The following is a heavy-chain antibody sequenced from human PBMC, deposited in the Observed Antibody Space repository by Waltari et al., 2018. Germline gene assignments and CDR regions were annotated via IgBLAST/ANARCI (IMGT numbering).Heavy chain of an antibody. J-gene: IGHJ6*02. V-gene: IGHV3-48*01. CDR2: ISSSSSTI. Sequence: EVQLVESGGGLVQPGGSLRLSCAASGFTFSSYSMNWVRQAPGKGLEWVSYISSSSSTIYYADSVKGQFTISRDNAKNSLYLQMNSLRAEDTAVYYCARGDRDSSGWYYYYYGMDVWGQGTTVTVSS. D-gene: IGHD3-22*01. CDR3: ARGDRDSSGWYYYYYGMDV. CDR1: GFTFSSYS.